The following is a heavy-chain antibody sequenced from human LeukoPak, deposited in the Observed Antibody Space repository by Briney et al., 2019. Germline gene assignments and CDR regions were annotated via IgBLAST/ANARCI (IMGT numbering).Heavy chain of an antibody. Sequence: PGGSLRLSCAASGFTVSSNYMSWVRQAPGKGLEWVSVIYSGGSTYYADSVKGRFTISRDNSKSTLYLQMNSLRAEDTAVYYCARDYYDSSGYYWGDYWGQGTLVTVSS. CDR2: IYSGGST. J-gene: IGHJ4*02. CDR1: GFTVSSNY. CDR3: ARDYYDSSGYYWGDY. D-gene: IGHD3-22*01. V-gene: IGHV3-53*01.